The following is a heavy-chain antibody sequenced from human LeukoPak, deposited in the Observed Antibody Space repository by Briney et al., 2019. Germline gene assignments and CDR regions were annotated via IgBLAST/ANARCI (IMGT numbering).Heavy chain of an antibody. D-gene: IGHD3-10*01. V-gene: IGHV4-61*02. CDR2: IYTSGST. J-gene: IGHJ6*02. Sequence: PSQTLSLTCTVSGGSISSGRYYWSWIRPPAGKGLEWIGRIYTSGSTNYNPSLKSRVTISVDTSKSQFSLKLSSVTAADTAVYYCAREGGLMVRGVLRYGMDVWGQGTTVTVSS. CDR1: GGSISSGRYY. CDR3: AREGGLMVRGVLRYGMDV.